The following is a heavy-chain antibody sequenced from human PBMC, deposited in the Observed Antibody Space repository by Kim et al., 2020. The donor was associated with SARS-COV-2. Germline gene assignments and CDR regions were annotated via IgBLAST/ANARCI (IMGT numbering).Heavy chain of an antibody. CDR3: ARELWGGSWSDSD. D-gene: IGHD1-26*01. CDR2: ISGSGASI. Sequence: GGSLRLSCTGSGFTFSTHELNWVRQAPGKGLEWISYISGSGASIYYADSVKGRFTISRDNAKNSLHLQMNSLRVEDTDVYYCARELWGGSWSDSDWGQGT. CDR1: GFTFSTHE. V-gene: IGHV3-48*03. J-gene: IGHJ4*02.